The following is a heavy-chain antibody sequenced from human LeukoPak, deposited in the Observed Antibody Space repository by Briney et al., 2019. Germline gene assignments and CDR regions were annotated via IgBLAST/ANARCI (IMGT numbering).Heavy chain of an antibody. CDR3: ARGGPDYDYVWGTYRPLDY. Sequence: ASVTLSFTGSGYAFTSCGDTWVRHGPGQGQGLMWLISVYNSDTRYSKKLQGRATLTTEASTGTAFMELRSLRSDDAAIYFCARGGPDYDYVWGTYRPLDYWGQGTLVTVSA. J-gene: IGHJ4*02. V-gene: IGHV1-18*01. D-gene: IGHD3-16*02. CDR1: GYAFTSCG. CDR2: ISVYNSDT.